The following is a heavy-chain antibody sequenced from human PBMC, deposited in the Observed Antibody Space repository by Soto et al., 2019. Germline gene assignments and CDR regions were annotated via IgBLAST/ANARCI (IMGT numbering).Heavy chain of an antibody. V-gene: IGHV3-23*01. J-gene: IGHJ4*02. Sequence: EVQLLESGGGLVQPGGSVRLSCAASGFTFSSYAMSWVRQAPGKGLEWVSAISGSGGSTYYADSVKGRFTISRDNSKNSLYLQMNSLRAADTAVYYCVRGGTGPFDYWGQGTLVTVSS. CDR3: VRGGTGPFDY. CDR2: ISGSGGST. CDR1: GFTFSSYA.